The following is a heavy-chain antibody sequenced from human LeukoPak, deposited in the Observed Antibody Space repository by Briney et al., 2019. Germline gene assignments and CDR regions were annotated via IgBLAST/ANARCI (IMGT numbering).Heavy chain of an antibody. V-gene: IGHV3-11*01. Sequence: GGSLRLSCAASGFTFSDYYMSWIRQAPGKGLEWVSYISSSGSTIYYADSVKGRFTISRDNAKNSLYLQMNSLRAEDTAVYYCARADIVVVTATAGIYYYYYVDVWGKGTTVTISS. CDR1: GFTFSDYY. J-gene: IGHJ6*03. D-gene: IGHD2-21*02. CDR2: ISSSGSTI. CDR3: ARADIVVVTATAGIYYYYYVDV.